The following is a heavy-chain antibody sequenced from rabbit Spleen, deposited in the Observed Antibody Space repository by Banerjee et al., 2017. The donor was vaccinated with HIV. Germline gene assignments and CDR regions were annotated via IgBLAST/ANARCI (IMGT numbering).Heavy chain of an antibody. CDR2: IEPIFGNT. CDR3: VRDSAGREDFNL. J-gene: IGHJ4*01. V-gene: IGHV1S47*01. Sequence: QEQLVESGGGLVQPGGSLKLSCKASGFDFSNYGVSWVRQAPGKGLEWIGYIEPIFGNTYYANWVNGRFTISSHNAQNTLYLQLSSLTAADTATYFCVRDSAGREDFNLWGQGTLVTV. D-gene: IGHD4-2*01. CDR1: GFDFSNYG.